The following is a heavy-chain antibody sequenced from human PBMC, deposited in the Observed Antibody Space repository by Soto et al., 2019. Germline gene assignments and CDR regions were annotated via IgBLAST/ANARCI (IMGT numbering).Heavy chain of an antibody. D-gene: IGHD3-10*01. V-gene: IGHV2-70*11. CDR3: ARISSYYYFDY. CDR2: IDWDNDK. CDR1: GGSISSGGFS. Sequence: TLSLTCTVSGGSISSGGFSWNWIRQPPGKALEWLARIDWDNDKYYNTSLKTRLTISKDTSKNQVVLTMINMDPVDTATYYCARISSYYYFDYWGQGTLVTVSS. J-gene: IGHJ4*02.